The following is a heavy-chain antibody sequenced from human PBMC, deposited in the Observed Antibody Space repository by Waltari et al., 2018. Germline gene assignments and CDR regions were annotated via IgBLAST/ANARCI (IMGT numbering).Heavy chain of an antibody. Sequence: QLQLQESGPRLVRSSETLSLTCTVSGGSISTSTHYWAWIRQTPGKGPERIGIVYDHGHAYYNPSLERRVTMSVDTSKNHFSLDLESVSTPDTSIYFCARSFGGSGSYKFDYWGQGILVTVSS. V-gene: IGHV4-39*02. CDR1: GGSISTSTHY. CDR3: ARSFGGSGSYKFDY. D-gene: IGHD3-10*01. CDR2: VYDHGHA. J-gene: IGHJ4*02.